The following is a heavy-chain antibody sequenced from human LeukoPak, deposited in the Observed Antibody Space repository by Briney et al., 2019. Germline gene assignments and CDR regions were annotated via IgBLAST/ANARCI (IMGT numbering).Heavy chain of an antibody. Sequence: GGSLRLSCATSGFTFSSYWMSWVRQVPGKGLEWVASIGQDGSAKTYVDSVKGRFTISRDNAKNSLYLQMNSLTAEDTAIYYCVYVAYNWNPGSAWGQGTLVTVSS. V-gene: IGHV3-7*01. D-gene: IGHD1-20*01. J-gene: IGHJ5*02. CDR3: VYVAYNWNPGSA. CDR2: IGQDGSAK. CDR1: GFTFSSYW.